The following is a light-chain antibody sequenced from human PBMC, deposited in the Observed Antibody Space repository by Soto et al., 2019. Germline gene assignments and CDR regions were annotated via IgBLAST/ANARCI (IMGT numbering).Light chain of an antibody. CDR1: SSDVGAYKY. Sequence: QSALTQPPSASGSPGQSVTISCTGTSSDVGAYKYVSWYQQYPGKAPKLMIYEVSKRPSGVPARFSGSKSGNTASLTVSGLQSEDEADYYCTSYGGSDTWVFGGGTKLTVL. J-gene: IGLJ3*02. CDR2: EVS. V-gene: IGLV2-8*01. CDR3: TSYGGSDTWV.